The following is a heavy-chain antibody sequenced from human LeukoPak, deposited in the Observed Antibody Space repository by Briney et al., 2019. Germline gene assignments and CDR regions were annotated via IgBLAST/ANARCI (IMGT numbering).Heavy chain of an antibody. V-gene: IGHV3-15*01. J-gene: IGHJ4*02. Sequence: GGSLRLSCAASGCTFTNAWMNWVRQAPGKGPEWVGRMNSKRDRGATEYAAPVKGRFTIPRDDSKTTLYLQMNSRKTEDTAVYYCTTGVLWGQGTLVTVSS. CDR3: TTGVL. CDR2: MNSKRDRGAT. CDR1: GCTFTNAW. D-gene: IGHD2-8*01.